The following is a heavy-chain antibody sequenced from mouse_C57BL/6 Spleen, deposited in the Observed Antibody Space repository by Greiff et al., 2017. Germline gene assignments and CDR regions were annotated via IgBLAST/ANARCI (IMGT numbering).Heavy chain of an antibody. V-gene: IGHV1-82*01. CDR1: GYAFSSSW. CDR3: ARGDDGYLAWFAY. J-gene: IGHJ3*01. D-gene: IGHD2-3*01. Sequence: VQLQQSGPELVKPGASVKISCKASGYAFSSSWMNWVKQRPGKGLEWIGRIYPGDGDTNYNGKFKGKATLTADKSSSTAYMQLSSLTSEDSAVYFCARGDDGYLAWFAYWGQGTLVTVSA. CDR2: IYPGDGDT.